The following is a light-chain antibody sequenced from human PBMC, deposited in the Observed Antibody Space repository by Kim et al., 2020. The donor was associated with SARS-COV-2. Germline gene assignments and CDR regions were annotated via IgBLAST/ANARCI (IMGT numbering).Light chain of an antibody. Sequence: EVVMTQSPATLPVSPGERATLSCKASQSISSNLAWYQQKPGQAPRLLIYAASTRATGVPARFSGSGSGTDFTLTISSLQSEDFAVYYCQQYDDRRTFGQGTKVDIK. CDR1: QSISSN. V-gene: IGKV3-15*01. CDR3: QQYDDRRT. J-gene: IGKJ1*01. CDR2: AAS.